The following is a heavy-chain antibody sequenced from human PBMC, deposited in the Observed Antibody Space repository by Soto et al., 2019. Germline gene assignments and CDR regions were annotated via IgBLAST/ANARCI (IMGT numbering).Heavy chain of an antibody. J-gene: IGHJ6*02. Sequence: QVQQVQSGAEVKKPGSSVKVSCKASGGTFSSYTISWVRQAPGQGLEWMGRIIPILGIANYAQKFQGRVTITADKSTSTAYMELSSLRSEDTAVYYCARNVCSGGSCYYYGMDVWGQGTTVTVSS. D-gene: IGHD2-15*01. V-gene: IGHV1-69*02. CDR2: IIPILGIA. CDR1: GGTFSSYT. CDR3: ARNVCSGGSCYYYGMDV.